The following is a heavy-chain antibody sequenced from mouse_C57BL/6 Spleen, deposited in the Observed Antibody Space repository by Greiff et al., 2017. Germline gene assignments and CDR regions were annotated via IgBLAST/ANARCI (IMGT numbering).Heavy chain of an antibody. CDR2: INYDGSST. J-gene: IGHJ1*03. CDR1: GFTFSDYY. D-gene: IGHD4-1*02. V-gene: IGHV5-16*01. CDR3: ARVRAQLGRYGDV. Sequence: EVQVVESEGGLVQPGSSMKLSCTASGFTFSDYYMAWVRQVPGKGLEWVANINYDGSSTYYLDSLKSRFIISRDNANNILYLQLSSLKSEDRATYYCARVRAQLGRYGDVWGTGTTVTVSS.